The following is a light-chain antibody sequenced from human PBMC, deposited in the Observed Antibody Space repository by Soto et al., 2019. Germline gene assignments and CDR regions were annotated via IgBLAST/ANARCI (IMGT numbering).Light chain of an antibody. J-gene: IGKJ1*01. V-gene: IGKV1-5*03. Sequence: DIQMTQSPSTLSASVGDRVTITCRASQTIKSWLAWYQQKPGKAPKLLIYEASNLESGVPSRFSGSESGTEFTLTMSGLQPEDFATYYCQHYISYPWTFGQGTRVEIK. CDR1: QTIKSW. CDR3: QHYISYPWT. CDR2: EAS.